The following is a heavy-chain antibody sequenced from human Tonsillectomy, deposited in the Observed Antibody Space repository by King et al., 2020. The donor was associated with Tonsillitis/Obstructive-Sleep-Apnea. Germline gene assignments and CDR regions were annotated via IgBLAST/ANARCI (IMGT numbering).Heavy chain of an antibody. J-gene: IGHJ6*03. CDR1: GFTFSSWA. D-gene: IGHD6-13*01. CDR3: AKDWGAAAGTYYYYMDV. Sequence: VQLVESGGGLVQPGGSLRLSCAASGFTFSSWAMSGVRQAPGKGLEWVSAISGSGGSTYYADPVKGRLTISRDNSKHTLYLQRNSLRAGDTAVYYCAKDWGAAAGTYYYYMDVWGKGTTVTVSS. CDR2: ISGSGGST. V-gene: IGHV3-23*04.